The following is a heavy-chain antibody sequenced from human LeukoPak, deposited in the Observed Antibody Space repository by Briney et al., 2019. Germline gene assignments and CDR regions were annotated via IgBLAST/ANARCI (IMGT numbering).Heavy chain of an antibody. D-gene: IGHD4-17*01. V-gene: IGHV4-59*01. Sequence: SETLSLTCTVSGGSISSYYWSWIRQPPGKGLEWIGYIYYSGSTNYNPSLKSRVTISVDTSKNQSSLKLSSVTAADTAVYYCARDTRDYGDYFDYWGQGTLVTVSS. CDR1: GGSISSYY. CDR3: ARDTRDYGDYFDY. J-gene: IGHJ4*02. CDR2: IYYSGST.